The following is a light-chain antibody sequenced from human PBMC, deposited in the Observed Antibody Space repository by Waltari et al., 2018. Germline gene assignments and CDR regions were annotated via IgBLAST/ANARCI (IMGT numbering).Light chain of an antibody. V-gene: IGLV2-23*02. CDR3: CSYGGTTNWM. J-gene: IGLJ3*02. Sequence: QSGLTQPASVSGSPGQSITISCTGTSSDIGSYDLVSWYLLLPGKAPKLLISEVSQRPSGVSTRFSGSMSGNAASLTISGLQAEDEADYYCCSYGGTTNWMFGGGTRLTV. CDR2: EVS. CDR1: SSDIGSYDL.